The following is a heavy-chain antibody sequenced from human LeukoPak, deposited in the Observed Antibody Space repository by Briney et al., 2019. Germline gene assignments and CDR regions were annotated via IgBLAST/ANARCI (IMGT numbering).Heavy chain of an antibody. V-gene: IGHV4-39*01. CDR2: IYYSGST. Sequence: KPSETLSLTCTVSGGSISSSSYYWGWIRQPPGKGLEWIGSIYYSGSTYYNPSLKSRVTISVDTSKNQFSLKLSSVTAADTAVYYCARVFWEHYYYYYMDVWGKGTTVTVSS. D-gene: IGHD3-9*01. CDR1: GGSISSSSYY. CDR3: ARVFWEHYYYYYMDV. J-gene: IGHJ6*03.